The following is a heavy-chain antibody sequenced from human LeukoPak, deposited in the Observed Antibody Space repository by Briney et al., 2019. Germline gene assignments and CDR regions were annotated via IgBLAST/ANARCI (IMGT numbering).Heavy chain of an antibody. CDR2: ISGSGGST. J-gene: IGHJ6*03. D-gene: IGHD5-18*01. CDR3: ARTAATAMATYYYYMDV. V-gene: IGHV3-23*01. Sequence: PGGSLRLSCAASGFTFSSYAMSWVRQAPGKGLEWVSGISGSGGSTYYADSVKGRFTISRDNAKNSLYLQMNSLRAEDTAVYYCARTAATAMATYYYYMDVWGKGTTVTISS. CDR1: GFTFSSYA.